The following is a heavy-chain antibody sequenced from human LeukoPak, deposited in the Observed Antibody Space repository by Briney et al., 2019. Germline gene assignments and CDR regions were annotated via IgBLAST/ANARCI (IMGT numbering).Heavy chain of an antibody. Sequence: SVKVSCKASGGAFSSYAISWVRQAPGQGLEWMGGIIPIFGTANYAQKFQGRVTITADESTSTAYMELSSLRSEDTAVYYCARAPYSSGGSTNYYYYYYMDVWGKGTTVTVSS. D-gene: IGHD6-19*01. CDR1: GGAFSSYA. J-gene: IGHJ6*03. CDR3: ARAPYSSGGSTNYYYYYYMDV. CDR2: IIPIFGTA. V-gene: IGHV1-69*01.